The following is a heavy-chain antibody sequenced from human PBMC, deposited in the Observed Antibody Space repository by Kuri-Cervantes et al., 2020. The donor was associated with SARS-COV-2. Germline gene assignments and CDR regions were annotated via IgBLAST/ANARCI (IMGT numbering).Heavy chain of an antibody. CDR2: VGDSGRDT. D-gene: IGHD3-10*01. CDR1: GLTFSSYW. Sequence: GESLKISCAASGLTFSSYWMSWVRQAPGKGLEWVSAVGDSGRDTYYANSVKGRLTISRDNSKNTLYLQMNSLRDEDTDVYYCARGGLVRGVSPFDYWGQGNLVTVSS. V-gene: IGHV3-23*01. J-gene: IGHJ4*02. CDR3: ARGGLVRGVSPFDY.